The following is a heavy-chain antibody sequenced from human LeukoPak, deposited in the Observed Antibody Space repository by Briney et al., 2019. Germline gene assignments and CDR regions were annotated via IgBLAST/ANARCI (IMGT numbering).Heavy chain of an antibody. D-gene: IGHD3-16*01. J-gene: IGHJ4*02. V-gene: IGHV3-30*02. CDR1: GFTFSSYG. CDR2: IRYDGSNK. CDR3: AKGGAQRYYDYVWGSYRPLDY. Sequence: GGSLRLSCAASGFTFSSYGMHWVRQAPGKGLEWVAFIRYDGSNKYYADSVKGRFTISRDNSKNTLYLQMNSLRAEDTAVYYCAKGGAQRYYDYVWGSYRPLDYWGQGTLVTVSS.